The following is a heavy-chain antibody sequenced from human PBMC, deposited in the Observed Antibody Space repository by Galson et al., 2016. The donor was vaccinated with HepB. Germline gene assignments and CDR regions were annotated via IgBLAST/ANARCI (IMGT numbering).Heavy chain of an antibody. CDR3: ARGGGLGRYFDY. J-gene: IGHJ4*02. Sequence: QSGAEVKKAGESLKISCQASGYKFSSYWIGWVRQMPGKGLEWMGIINPDDSGVRYSPSFQGQVTISSDQSINTAYLQWNSLKGSDTAIFYCARGGGLGRYFDYWGRGTLVTVSS. CDR1: GYKFSSYW. CDR2: INPDDSGV. V-gene: IGHV5-51*01. D-gene: IGHD1-14*01.